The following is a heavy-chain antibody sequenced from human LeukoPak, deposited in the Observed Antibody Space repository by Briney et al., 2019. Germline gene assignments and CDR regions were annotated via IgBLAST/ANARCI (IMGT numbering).Heavy chain of an antibody. D-gene: IGHD3-16*01. CDR2: IGGRGGST. Sequence: GGSLRLSCAAFGFTFSSFTMTWVRQAPGKGLEWVSAIGGRGGSTYYADFLEGRFTIARDNSKDMVYLQMNSLKVEDTAIYYCGKEGGAWGQGTKVTVSS. CDR3: GKEGGA. J-gene: IGHJ5*02. V-gene: IGHV3-23*01. CDR1: GFTFSSFT.